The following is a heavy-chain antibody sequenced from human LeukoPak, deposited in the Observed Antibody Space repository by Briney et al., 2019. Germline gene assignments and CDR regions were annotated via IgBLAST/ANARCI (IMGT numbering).Heavy chain of an antibody. CDR3: ARAEGGVIFGVVIGAFDI. CDR2: IYYSGST. D-gene: IGHD3-3*01. J-gene: IGHJ3*02. Sequence: SETLSLTCTVSGGSISSGGYYWSWIRQHPGKGLEWIGYIYYSGSTYYNPSLKSRVTISVDTSKNQFSLKLSSVTAADTAVYYCARAEGGVIFGVVIGAFDIWGQGTMVTVSS. CDR1: GGSISSGGYY. V-gene: IGHV4-31*03.